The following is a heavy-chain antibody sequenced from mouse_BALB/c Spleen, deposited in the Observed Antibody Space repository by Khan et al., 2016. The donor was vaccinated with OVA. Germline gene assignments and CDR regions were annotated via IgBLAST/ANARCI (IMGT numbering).Heavy chain of an antibody. CDR3: TRSGWAAFAY. CDR2: INPSNGGT. Sequence: QVQLQQPGAELVKPGASVKLSCKASGYTFTSYYIYWVKQRPGQGLEWIGGINPSNGGTYFNEKFESKATLTVDKSSSTAFMQVSSLTSEDSAVYYCTRSGWAAFAYWGPGTLVTVSA. CDR1: GYTFTSYY. J-gene: IGHJ3*01. V-gene: IGHV1S81*02. D-gene: IGHD1-1*02.